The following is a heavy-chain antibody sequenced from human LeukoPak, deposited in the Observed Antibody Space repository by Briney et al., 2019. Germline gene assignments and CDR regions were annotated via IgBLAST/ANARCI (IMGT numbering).Heavy chain of an antibody. CDR3: ARTDTGGYMDV. V-gene: IGHV3-30*04. D-gene: IGHD3-16*01. Sequence: GGSLRLSCAASGFTFSSYAMHWVRQAPGKGLEWVAVISYDGSNKYYADSVKGRFTISRDNSKNTLYLQMNSLRAEDTAVYYCARTDTGGYMDVWGKGTTVTVSS. CDR1: GFTFSSYA. CDR2: ISYDGSNK. J-gene: IGHJ6*03.